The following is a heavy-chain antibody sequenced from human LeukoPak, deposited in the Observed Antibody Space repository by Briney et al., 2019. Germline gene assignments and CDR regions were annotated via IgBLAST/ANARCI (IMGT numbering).Heavy chain of an antibody. D-gene: IGHD5-12*01. CDR3: ARGPSGYHNT. CDR2: ISSSGSTI. Sequence: GGSLRLSCAASGFTFSSYEMNWVRQAPGKGLEWVSYISSSGSTIYYADSVKGRFTISRDNSKNTLYLQMNSLRAEDTAVYYCARGPSGYHNTGGQGTLVTVSS. CDR1: GFTFSSYE. J-gene: IGHJ4*02. V-gene: IGHV3-48*03.